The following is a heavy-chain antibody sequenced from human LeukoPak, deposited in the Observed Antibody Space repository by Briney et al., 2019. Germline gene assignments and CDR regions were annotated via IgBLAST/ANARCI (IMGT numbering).Heavy chain of an antibody. Sequence: PGGSLRLSCAASGFTFSSYWMHWVRQVPGKGLVWVSRINSDGSSTSYADSVKGRFTISRDNAKNSLYLQMNSLRAEDTAVYYCARMREMATIIYFDYWGQGTLVTVSS. CDR1: GFTFSSYW. CDR3: ARMREMATIIYFDY. J-gene: IGHJ4*02. CDR2: INSDGSST. V-gene: IGHV3-74*01. D-gene: IGHD5-24*01.